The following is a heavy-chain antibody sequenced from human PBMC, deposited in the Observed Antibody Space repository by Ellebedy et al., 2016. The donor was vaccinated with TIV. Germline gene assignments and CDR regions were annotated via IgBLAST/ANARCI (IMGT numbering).Heavy chain of an antibody. CDR2: IYSDGTRI. Sequence: GESLKISXAASGLPFSNHWMHWVRQAPGKGLASVSRIYSDGTRIIYADAVKGRFTVSKDNAKNILYLQMDSLRAEDTAVYYCRSYLLNNAFDLWGQGTMVTVSS. J-gene: IGHJ3*01. CDR1: GLPFSNHW. CDR3: RSYLLNNAFDL. V-gene: IGHV3-74*01. D-gene: IGHD1-26*01.